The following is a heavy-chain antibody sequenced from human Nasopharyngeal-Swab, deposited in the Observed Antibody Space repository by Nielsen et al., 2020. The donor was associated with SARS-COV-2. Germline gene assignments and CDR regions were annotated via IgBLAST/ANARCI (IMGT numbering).Heavy chain of an antibody. CDR2: INPNSGGT. CDR3: ARDRYHYYDSSRALGWFDP. J-gene: IGHJ5*02. Sequence: ASVKVSCKASGYTFTGYYMHWVRQAPGQGLEWMGWINPNSGGTNYAQKFQGRVTMTTDTSTSTAYMELRSLRSDDTAVYYCARDRYHYYDSSRALGWFDPWGQGTLVTVSS. CDR1: GYTFTGYY. V-gene: IGHV1-2*02. D-gene: IGHD3-22*01.